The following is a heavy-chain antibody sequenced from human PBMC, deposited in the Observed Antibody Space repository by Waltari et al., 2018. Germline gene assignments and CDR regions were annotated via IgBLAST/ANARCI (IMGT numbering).Heavy chain of an antibody. CDR3: AAIAAQGVN. CDR2: IYYSGSA. CDR1: GDSIGNSPLY. Sequence: QLQLHESGPGLGKSSETLSLTCTVSGDSIGNSPLYWGWIRQSPGKGLEWIGSIYYSGSAYYNSSLKSRVTLSVDTSTNQFFLKVTSVTAADTAVYYCAAIAAQGVNWGQGTLVSVSS. D-gene: IGHD6-6*01. J-gene: IGHJ1*01. V-gene: IGHV4-39*01.